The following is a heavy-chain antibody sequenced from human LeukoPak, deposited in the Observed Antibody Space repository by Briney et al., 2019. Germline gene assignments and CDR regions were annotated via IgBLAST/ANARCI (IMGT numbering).Heavy chain of an antibody. CDR1: GDSVSSNSAA. V-gene: IGHV6-1*01. D-gene: IGHD1-26*01. CDR3: ARDWSGGGSYLSPPYYFDY. Sequence: SQTLSLTCAISGDSVSSNSAAWNWIRQSPSRGLEWLGRTYYRSKWYNDYAVSVKSRITINPDTSKNQFSLQLNSVTPEGTAVYYCARDWSGGGSYLSPPYYFDYWGQGTLVTVSS. CDR2: TYYRSKWYN. J-gene: IGHJ4*02.